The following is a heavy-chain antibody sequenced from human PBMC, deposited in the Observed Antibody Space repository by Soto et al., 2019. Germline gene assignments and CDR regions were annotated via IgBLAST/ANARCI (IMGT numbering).Heavy chain of an antibody. J-gene: IGHJ6*03. Sequence: SETLSLTCTVSGGSISSYYWSWIRQPPGKGLEWFGYIYYSGSTNYNPSLKSRVTISVDTSKNQFSLKLSSVTAADTAVYYCARLHKQLDYYYYYYRDVWGKGTTVTVSS. CDR1: GGSISSYY. V-gene: IGHV4-59*08. CDR2: IYYSGST. CDR3: ARLHKQLDYYYYYYRDV. D-gene: IGHD6-13*01.